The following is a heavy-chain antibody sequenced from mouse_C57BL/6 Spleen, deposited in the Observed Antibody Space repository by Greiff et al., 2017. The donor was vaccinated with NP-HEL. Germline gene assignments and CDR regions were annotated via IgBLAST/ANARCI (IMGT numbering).Heavy chain of an antibody. J-gene: IGHJ2*01. D-gene: IGHD3-1*01. V-gene: IGHV1-69*01. Sequence: VQLQQSGAELVMPGASVKLSCKASGYTFTSYWMHWVKQRPGQGLEWIGEIDPSDSYTNYNQQFKGKSTLTVDKSSSTAYMQLSSLTSEDSAVYYCARSGATGVDYWGQGTTLTVSS. CDR1: GYTFTSYW. CDR3: ARSGATGVDY. CDR2: IDPSDSYT.